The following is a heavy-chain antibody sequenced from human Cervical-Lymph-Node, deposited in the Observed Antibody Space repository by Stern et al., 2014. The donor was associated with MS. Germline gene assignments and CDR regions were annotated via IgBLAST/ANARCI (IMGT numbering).Heavy chain of an antibody. CDR2: IYYRGRP. CDR1: GDSVSSEDYY. J-gene: IGHJ6*02. Sequence: VQLVESGPGLVRPSETLSLTCTASGDSVSSEDYYWSWIRQSPGKDLEWIGYIYYRGRPNYNPSLQSRLNISIDTSKTHFSLKLISVTAADTAVYYCARSGYYGIDVWGQGTTVIVSS. CDR3: ARSGYYGIDV. D-gene: IGHD1-26*01. V-gene: IGHV4-61*08.